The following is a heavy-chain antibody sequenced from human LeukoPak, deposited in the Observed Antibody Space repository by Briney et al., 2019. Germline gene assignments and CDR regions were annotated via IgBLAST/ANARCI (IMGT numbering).Heavy chain of an antibody. V-gene: IGHV3-30-3*01. CDR1: GFTFSSST. J-gene: IGHJ4*01. Sequence: GGSLRLSCAASGFTFSSSTMNWVRQAPGKGLEWVAVISYDGSNKYYADSVKGRFTISRDNSKNTLYLQMDSLRAGDTAVYYCARDRSYDSSFLDHWGHGTLVTVSS. CDR3: ARDRSYDSSFLDH. CDR2: ISYDGSNK. D-gene: IGHD5-12*01.